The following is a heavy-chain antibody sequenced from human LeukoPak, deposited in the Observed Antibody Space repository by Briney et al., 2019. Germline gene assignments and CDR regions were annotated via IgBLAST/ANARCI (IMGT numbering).Heavy chain of an antibody. CDR1: GYTLTELS. V-gene: IGHV1-24*01. Sequence: ASVKVSCKVSGYTLTELSMHWVRQAPGKGLEWMGGFDPEDGETIYAQKFQGRVTMTRNTSISTAYMELSSLRSEDTAVYYCASLEGTSWGQGTLVTVSS. CDR2: FDPEDGET. J-gene: IGHJ4*02. CDR3: ASLEGTS.